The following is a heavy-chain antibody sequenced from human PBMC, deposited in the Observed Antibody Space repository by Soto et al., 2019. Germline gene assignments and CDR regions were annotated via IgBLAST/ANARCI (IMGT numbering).Heavy chain of an antibody. CDR3: ARDGLKVVAATLAEYFQH. D-gene: IGHD2-15*01. V-gene: IGHV3-11*01. CDR1: GFTFSDYY. Sequence: GGSLRLSCAASGFTFSDYYMSWIRQAPGKGLEWVSYISSSGSTIYYADSVKGRFTISRDNAKNSLYLQMNSLRAEDTAVYYCARDGLKVVAATLAEYFQHWGQGTLVTVSS. J-gene: IGHJ1*01. CDR2: ISSSGSTI.